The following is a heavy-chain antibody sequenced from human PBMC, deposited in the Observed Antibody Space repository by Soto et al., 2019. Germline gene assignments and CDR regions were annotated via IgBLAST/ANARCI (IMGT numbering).Heavy chain of an antibody. CDR3: ARRSGSYSGYYGMDG. Sequence: ESLKISCKGSGYSFTSYWISWGRQMPGKGLEWMGRIDPSDSYTNYSPSLKGHVTISADKSIRTAYLKWSSLKASDTAMYYCARRSGSYSGYYGMDGWGQGNTVT. CDR1: GYSFTSYW. V-gene: IGHV5-10-1*01. CDR2: IDPSDSYT. J-gene: IGHJ6*02. D-gene: IGHD1-26*01.